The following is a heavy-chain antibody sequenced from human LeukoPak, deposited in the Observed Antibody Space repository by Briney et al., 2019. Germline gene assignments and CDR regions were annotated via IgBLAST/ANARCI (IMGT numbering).Heavy chain of an antibody. Sequence: SQTLSLTCTVSGGSISSGGYYWSWIRQPPGRGLEWIGYIYYSGSTYYNPSLKSRVTISVDTSKNQFSLKLSSVTAADTAVYYCAREYCSSTSCYCDVWGQGTTVTVSS. J-gene: IGHJ6*02. CDR1: GGSISSGGYY. CDR3: AREYCSSTSCYCDV. V-gene: IGHV4-30-4*01. CDR2: IYYSGST. D-gene: IGHD2-2*01.